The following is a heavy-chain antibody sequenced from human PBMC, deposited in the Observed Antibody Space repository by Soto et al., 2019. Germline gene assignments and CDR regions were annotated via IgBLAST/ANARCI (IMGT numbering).Heavy chain of an antibody. V-gene: IGHV4-34*01. CDR3: ARGPGMDGDDLQS. Sequence: TETLSLNCVVYGGSFSGYYWSWIRQPPGKGLEWIGEINHSGSTNYNPSLKSRVTISVDTSKNQFSLKLSSVTAADTTVYYCARGPGMDGDDLQSWGQGTPVTVSP. CDR1: GGSFSGYY. J-gene: IGHJ5*02. D-gene: IGHD4-17*01. CDR2: INHSGST.